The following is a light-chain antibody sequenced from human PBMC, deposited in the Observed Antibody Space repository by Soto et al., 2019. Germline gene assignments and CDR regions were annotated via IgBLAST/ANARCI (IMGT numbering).Light chain of an antibody. Sequence: EIVLTQSPGTLSLSPAERATLSRRASQSVSSSYLAWYQQKPGQAPRLLIYGASSRATGIPARFSGSGSGTEFTLTISSLQSEDFAVYYCQQYNNWPPITFGQGTRLEIK. CDR3: QQYNNWPPIT. CDR1: QSVSSSY. V-gene: IGKV3D-15*01. CDR2: GAS. J-gene: IGKJ5*01.